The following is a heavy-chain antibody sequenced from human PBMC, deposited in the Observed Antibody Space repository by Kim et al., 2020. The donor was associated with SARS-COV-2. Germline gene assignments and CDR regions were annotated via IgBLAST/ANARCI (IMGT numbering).Heavy chain of an antibody. CDR3: ARKLDNYDYHFDY. V-gene: IGHV4-4*02. D-gene: IGHD3-22*01. Sequence: SETLSLTCTVSGGSISSSNWWTWVRQSPWKGLEWIGEIYHSGSTNYNPSLKSRVNISVDKSKNQFSLKLSSVTAADTAVYYCARKLDNYDYHFDYWGQGT. J-gene: IGHJ4*02. CDR2: IYHSGST. CDR1: GGSISSSNW.